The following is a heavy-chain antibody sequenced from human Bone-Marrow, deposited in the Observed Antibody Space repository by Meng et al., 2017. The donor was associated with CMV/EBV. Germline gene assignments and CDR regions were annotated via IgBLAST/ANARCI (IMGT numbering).Heavy chain of an antibody. CDR2: ISWDGGST. J-gene: IGHJ4*02. CDR1: GFTFDDYA. Sequence: GESLKISCAASGFTFDDYAMHWVRQAPGKGLEWVSLISWDGGSTYYADSVKGRFTISKDNSKNSLYLQMNSLRAEDTALYYCAKGALGLIQSGGYYDYWGQGTLVTVSS. CDR3: AKGALGLIQSGGYYDY. V-gene: IGHV3-43D*03. D-gene: IGHD3-22*01.